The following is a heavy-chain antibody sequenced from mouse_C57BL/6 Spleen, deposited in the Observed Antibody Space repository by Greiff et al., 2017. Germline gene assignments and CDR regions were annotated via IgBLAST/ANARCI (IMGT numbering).Heavy chain of an antibody. Sequence: QVQLQQPGAELVRPGSSVKLSCKASGYTFNSYWMHWVKQRPIQGLEWIGNIDPSDSETHYNQKFKDKATLTVDKSSSTAYMQLSSLTSEDSAVYYCARRSSDWYFDVWGTGTTVTVSS. V-gene: IGHV1-52*01. J-gene: IGHJ1*03. D-gene: IGHD1-1*01. CDR2: IDPSDSET. CDR1: GYTFNSYW. CDR3: ARRSSDWYFDV.